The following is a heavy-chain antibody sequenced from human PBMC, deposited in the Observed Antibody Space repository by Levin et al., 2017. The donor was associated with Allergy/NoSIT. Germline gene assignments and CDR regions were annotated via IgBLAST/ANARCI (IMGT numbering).Heavy chain of an antibody. CDR3: ARGGRAIVVVPAAIRGASDY. CDR2: INPNSGGT. J-gene: IGHJ4*02. D-gene: IGHD2-2*02. Sequence: PGESLKISCKASGYTFTGYYMHWVRQAPGQGLEWMGWINPNSGGTNYAQKFQGRVTMTRDTSISTAYMELSRLRSDDTAVYYCARGGRAIVVVPAAIRGASDYWGQGTLVTVSS. CDR1: GYTFTGYY. V-gene: IGHV1-2*02.